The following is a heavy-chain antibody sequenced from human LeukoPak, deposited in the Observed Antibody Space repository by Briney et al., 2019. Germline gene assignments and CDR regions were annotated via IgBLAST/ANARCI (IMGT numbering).Heavy chain of an antibody. CDR1: GYTFTSYG. V-gene: IGHV1-18*01. D-gene: IGHD3-10*01. Sequence: ASVKVSCKASGYTFTSYGISWVRQAPGQGLEWIGWISAYNGNTNYAQKLQGRVTMTTDTSTSTAYMELRSLRSDDTAVYYCARSRPGSGTYYYYFDYWGQGTLVTVSS. CDR3: ARSRPGSGTYYYYFDY. CDR2: ISAYNGNT. J-gene: IGHJ4*02.